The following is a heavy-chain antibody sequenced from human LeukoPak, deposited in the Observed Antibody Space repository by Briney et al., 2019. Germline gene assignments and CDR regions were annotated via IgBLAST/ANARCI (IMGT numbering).Heavy chain of an antibody. CDR1: GYTFTGYY. Sequence: ASVKVSCKASGYTFTGYYLHWVRQAPGQGLEWMGWINPNSGVTNYAQKFQGRVTLTRDTSISTAYMDLSRLRSDDTAVYYCARDRANTAMVHDAFDIWGQGTMVTVSS. CDR3: ARDRANTAMVHDAFDI. V-gene: IGHV1-2*02. J-gene: IGHJ3*02. CDR2: INPNSGVT. D-gene: IGHD5-18*01.